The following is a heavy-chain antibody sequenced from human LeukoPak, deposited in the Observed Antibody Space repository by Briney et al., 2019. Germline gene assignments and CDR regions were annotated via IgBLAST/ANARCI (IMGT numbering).Heavy chain of an antibody. Sequence: ASVKVSCKASGYTFTSYDINWVRQATGQGLEWMGWMNPNSGNTGYAQKFQGRVTMTRDTSISTAYMELSRLRSDDTAVYYCARAGLYGDLYNWFDPWGQGTLVTVSS. CDR3: ARAGLYGDLYNWFDP. V-gene: IGHV1-8*01. J-gene: IGHJ5*02. CDR2: MNPNSGNT. CDR1: GYTFTSYD. D-gene: IGHD4-17*01.